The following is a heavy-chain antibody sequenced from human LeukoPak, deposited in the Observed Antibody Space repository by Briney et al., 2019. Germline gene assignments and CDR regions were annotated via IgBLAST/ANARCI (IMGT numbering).Heavy chain of an antibody. CDR1: GFTFSSYA. Sequence: SGGSLRPSCAASGFTFSSYAMSWVRQAPGKGLEWVSAISGSGGSTYYADSVKGRFTISRDNSKNTLYLQMNSLRAEDTAVYYCASGVVVITNSAFDIWGQGTMVTVSS. J-gene: IGHJ3*02. CDR2: ISGSGGST. D-gene: IGHD3-22*01. V-gene: IGHV3-23*01. CDR3: ASGVVVITNSAFDI.